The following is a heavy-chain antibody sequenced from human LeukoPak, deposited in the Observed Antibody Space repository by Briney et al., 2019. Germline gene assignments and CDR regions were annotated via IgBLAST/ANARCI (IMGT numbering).Heavy chain of an antibody. CDR2: INWNGGST. Sequence: GGSLRLSCAASGFIFDDNGMSWVRQAPGKGLEWVSGINWNGGSTGYADSVKGRFTISRDNAKNSLYLQMNSLRAEDTAVYYCARVAYCAGDCHHMDSWGQGTLVTVSS. CDR1: GFIFDDNG. V-gene: IGHV3-20*04. CDR3: ARVAYCAGDCHHMDS. J-gene: IGHJ4*02. D-gene: IGHD2-21*02.